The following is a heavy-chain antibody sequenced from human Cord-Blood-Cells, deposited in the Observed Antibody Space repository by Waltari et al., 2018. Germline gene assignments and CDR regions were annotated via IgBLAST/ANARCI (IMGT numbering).Heavy chain of an antibody. CDR1: GYTLTELP. V-gene: IGHV1-24*01. CDR2: FDPEDGET. CDR3: ATQLTSGYYYYYMDV. J-gene: IGHJ6*03. Sequence: QVQLVQAGAEVKKPGASGKVSCKVSGYTLTELPIHWLRQAPGKGLEWMGGFDPEDGETIYAQKFQVRVTMTEDTSTDTAYMEVSSLRSEDTAVYYCATQLTSGYYYYYMDVWGKGTTVTVSS. D-gene: IGHD3-16*01.